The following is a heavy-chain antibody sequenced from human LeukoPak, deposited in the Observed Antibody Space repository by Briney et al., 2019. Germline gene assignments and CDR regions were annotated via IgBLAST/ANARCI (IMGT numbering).Heavy chain of an antibody. CDR2: VSSGFHA. D-gene: IGHD2-21*02. Sequence: GGSLRLSCTASGFTLGSHDMHWVRQIPGQGLEWVTAVSSGFHAFFADSVQGRFTISRDNSKNTLYLQMNSLRAEDTAVYYCAKSAVAYCGGDCYSLLDYWGQGTLVTVSS. CDR1: GFTLGSHD. J-gene: IGHJ4*02. CDR3: AKSAVAYCGGDCYSLLDY. V-gene: IGHV3-23*05.